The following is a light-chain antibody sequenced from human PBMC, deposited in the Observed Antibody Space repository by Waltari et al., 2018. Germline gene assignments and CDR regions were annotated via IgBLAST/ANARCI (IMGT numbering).Light chain of an antibody. CDR1: QNIGKY. J-gene: IGKJ1*01. Sequence: DIQMTQSPSSLSASVGDRVTITCRASQNIGKYLNWFHQPLGKAPKLLIYGSSSLQVGVPSRFGGSGSGTEFTLTITNLQPEDFATYCCQQTQSDTVTFGQGTKVDVK. V-gene: IGKV1-39*01. CDR3: QQTQSDTVT. CDR2: GSS.